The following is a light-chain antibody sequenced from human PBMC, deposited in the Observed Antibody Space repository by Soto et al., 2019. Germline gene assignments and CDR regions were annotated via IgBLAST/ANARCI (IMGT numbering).Light chain of an antibody. CDR2: GAS. CDR3: QQYNDWPRT. V-gene: IGKV3-15*01. J-gene: IGKJ1*01. CDR1: QSVSSN. Sequence: EIVMTQSPATLSVSPGEGATLSCSASQSVSSNLAWYQQKPGQAPRLLIYGASTRATGIPARFSGSGSGTEFTLTISSLQSEDFAVYYCQQYNDWPRTFGQGTKVGIK.